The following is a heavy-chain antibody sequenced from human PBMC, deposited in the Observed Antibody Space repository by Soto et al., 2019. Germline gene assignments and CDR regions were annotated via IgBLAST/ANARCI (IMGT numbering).Heavy chain of an antibody. J-gene: IGHJ6*02. V-gene: IGHV3-15*01. CDR3: TTGVASRGMDV. CDR2: IKTKTDGGTT. D-gene: IGHD3-3*01. Sequence: EVQLVESGGGLVKPGGSLRLSCAASGFTFSNAWMSWVRQAPGKGLEWVGRIKTKTDGGTTDYAAPVKGRFTISRDDSKNTSYLQMNSLKTEDTAVYYCTTGVASRGMDVWGQGTTVTVPS. CDR1: GFTFSNAW.